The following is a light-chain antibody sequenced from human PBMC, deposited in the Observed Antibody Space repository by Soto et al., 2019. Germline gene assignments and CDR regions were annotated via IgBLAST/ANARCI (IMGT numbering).Light chain of an antibody. Sequence: DIQQTQYQSSLSAAGRYRVTMTFRASQSISSCLAWYQQKPGKAPKLLIYDASSLESGVPSRFSGSGSGTEFPLTISSLQPDDFATYYCQQYNSAWTFARGTKVDIK. CDR3: QQYNSAWT. CDR1: QSISSC. J-gene: IGKJ1*01. CDR2: DAS. V-gene: IGKV1-5*01.